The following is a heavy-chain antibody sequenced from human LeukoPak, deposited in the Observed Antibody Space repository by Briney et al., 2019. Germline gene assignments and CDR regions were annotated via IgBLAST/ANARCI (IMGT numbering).Heavy chain of an antibody. CDR1: GGSINNFY. Sequence: LSETLSLTCTVSGGSINNFYWYWVRQPPGKGLEWIGYIYYTGGTNYNPSLKSRVTISVDTSNNLVSLRLTYVTAADTAVYYCARVGDSGSSFDYWGQGIQVTVSS. V-gene: IGHV4-59*01. CDR2: IYYTGGT. CDR3: ARVGDSGSSFDY. J-gene: IGHJ4*02. D-gene: IGHD3-10*01.